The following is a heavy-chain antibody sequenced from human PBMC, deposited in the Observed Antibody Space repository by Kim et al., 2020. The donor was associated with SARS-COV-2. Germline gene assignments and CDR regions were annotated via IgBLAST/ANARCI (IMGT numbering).Heavy chain of an antibody. J-gene: IGHJ4*02. CDR3: ARDNYGVDY. V-gene: IGHV1-3*01. D-gene: IGHD3-10*01. Sequence: ASVKVSCKASGYAFTNYAIHWVRQAPGQNLEWMGWIYGGNGNTKYSQRFQGRVSLTRDTSATTAYMDLSSLRSEDTAIYYCARDNYGVDYWAQGTQVTVSS. CDR1: GYAFTNYA. CDR2: IYGGNGNT.